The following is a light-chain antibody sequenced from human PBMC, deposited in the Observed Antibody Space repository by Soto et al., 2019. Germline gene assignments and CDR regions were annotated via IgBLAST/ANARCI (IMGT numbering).Light chain of an antibody. V-gene: IGKV1-5*03. J-gene: IGKJ4*01. CDR3: QQYNSNPLT. Sequence: DIQMTQSPSTLSASVGDRVTITCRASQSISSWLAWYQQKPGKAPKLLIYKASSLESGVPSRFSGSGSGTEFTLTLNSLQPDDCATYYCQQYNSNPLTFGGGTKVEIK. CDR1: QSISSW. CDR2: KAS.